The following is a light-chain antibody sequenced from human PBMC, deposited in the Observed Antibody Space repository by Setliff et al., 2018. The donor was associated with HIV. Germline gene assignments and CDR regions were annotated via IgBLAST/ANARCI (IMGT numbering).Light chain of an antibody. CDR3: FSYTTRSTYV. CDR1: SSDVGSQTS. Sequence: QSALAQPASVSGSAGQSIAISCTGTSSDVGSQTSISWYQQHPGEAPKLMIFDVTKRPSGVSNRFSGSKSGNTASLIISGLHSEDGADYYCFSYTTRSTYVFGTGTKVTVL. J-gene: IGLJ1*01. V-gene: IGLV2-14*01. CDR2: DVT.